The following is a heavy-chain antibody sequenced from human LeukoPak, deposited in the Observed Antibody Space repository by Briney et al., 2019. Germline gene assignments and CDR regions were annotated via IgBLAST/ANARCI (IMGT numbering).Heavy chain of an antibody. CDR3: ARDQEGFDY. J-gene: IGHJ4*02. CDR1: GDTFTSNY. Sequence: ASVKVSCKASGDTFTSNYIHWVRQAPGQGLEWMGMIYPRDGSTSYAQKFQGRVTVTRDTSTSTVHMELSGLRSEDTAVYYCARDQEGFDYWGQGTLVTVSS. V-gene: IGHV1-46*01. CDR2: IYPRDGST.